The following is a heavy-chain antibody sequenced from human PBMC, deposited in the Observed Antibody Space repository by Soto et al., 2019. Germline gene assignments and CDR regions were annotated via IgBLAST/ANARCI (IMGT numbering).Heavy chain of an antibody. Sequence: QITLKESGPTLVEPTQTLTLTCAFSGFSLSTSGVGVGWIRQPPGKALEWLAFIYWDDDKRYSSSLKTRLTVIKDTSINQVVLIITNMDPVDTATYYCAYRQEYRGSWDSGWFDPWGQGTLVTVSS. CDR2: IYWDDDK. V-gene: IGHV2-5*02. CDR1: GFSLSTSGVG. J-gene: IGHJ5*02. CDR3: AYRQEYRGSWDSGWFDP. D-gene: IGHD6-6*01.